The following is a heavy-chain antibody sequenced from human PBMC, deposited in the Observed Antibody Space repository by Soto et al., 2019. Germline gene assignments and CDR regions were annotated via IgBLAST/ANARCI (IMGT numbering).Heavy chain of an antibody. J-gene: IGHJ6*02. CDR3: ARDPFSSSWTYYYYYGMDV. CDR2: ISYDGSNK. V-gene: IGHV3-30-3*01. D-gene: IGHD6-13*01. CDR1: GFTFSSYA. Sequence: QVQLVESGGGVVQPGRSLRLSCAASGFTFSSYAMHWVRQAPGKGLEWVAVISYDGSNKYYADSVKGRFTISRDNSKNTLYLQMNSLGAEDTAVYYCARDPFSSSWTYYYYYGMDVWGQGTTVTVSS.